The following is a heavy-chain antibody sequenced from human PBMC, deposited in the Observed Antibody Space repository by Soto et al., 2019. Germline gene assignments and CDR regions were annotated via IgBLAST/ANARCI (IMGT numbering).Heavy chain of an antibody. CDR2: IIPIFGTS. J-gene: IGHJ6*02. D-gene: IGHD3-22*01. CDR3: VSDRHRSGYYDYYYGVDV. Sequence: QVQLVQSGTEVKKPGSSVTVSCKASGGTFGSYAVSWVRQAPGQGLEWMGGIIPIFGTSNYAQKFQGRVAITADESTSTAYVELRRLSSEDTAVYYCVSDRHRSGYYDYYYGVDVWGQATTVTVSS. CDR1: GGTFGSYA. V-gene: IGHV1-69*01.